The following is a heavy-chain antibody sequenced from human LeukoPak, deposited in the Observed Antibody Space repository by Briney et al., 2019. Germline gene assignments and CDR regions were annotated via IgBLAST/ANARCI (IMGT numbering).Heavy chain of an antibody. D-gene: IGHD3-3*01. V-gene: IGHV4-34*01. J-gene: IGHJ4*02. CDR2: INHSGST. CDR1: GGSFSGYY. CDR3: ARGRLYDLWSGYYAEAPYVSYFDY. Sequence: SETLSLTCAVYGGSFSGYYWSWIRQPPGKGLEWIGEINHSGSTNYNPSLKSRVTISVDTSKNQFSLKLSSVTAADTAVYYCARGRLYDLWSGYYAEAPYVSYFDYWGQGTLVTVSS.